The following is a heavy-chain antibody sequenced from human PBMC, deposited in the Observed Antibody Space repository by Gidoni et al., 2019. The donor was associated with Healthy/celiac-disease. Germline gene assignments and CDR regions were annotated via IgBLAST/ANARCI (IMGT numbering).Heavy chain of an antibody. D-gene: IGHD3-9*01. Sequence: QVQLQQWGAGLLKPSETLSLTCAVYGGSFSGYYWSWIRQPPGKGLEWIGEINHSGSTNYNPSLKSRVTISVDTSKNQFSLKLSSVTAADTAVYYCAGGYDILTGSDYYYGMDVWGQGTTVTVSS. V-gene: IGHV4-34*01. CDR1: GGSFSGYY. CDR3: AGGYDILTGSDYYYGMDV. J-gene: IGHJ6*02. CDR2: INHSGST.